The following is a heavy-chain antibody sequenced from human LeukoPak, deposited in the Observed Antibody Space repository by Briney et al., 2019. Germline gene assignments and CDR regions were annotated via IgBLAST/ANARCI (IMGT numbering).Heavy chain of an antibody. J-gene: IGHJ5*02. D-gene: IGHD3-10*01. CDR1: GFTFTRYD. CDR2: MNPNNGNT. Sequence: ASVKVSCKASGFTFTRYDINWVRQATGQGLEWMGWMNPNNGNTGYAQTFQGRVTMTRDTFTSTAYMELRSLTSEDTAVYYCVRDGEGLAISVNYWFDLWGQGILVTVSS. V-gene: IGHV1-8*01. CDR3: VRDGEGLAISVNYWFDL.